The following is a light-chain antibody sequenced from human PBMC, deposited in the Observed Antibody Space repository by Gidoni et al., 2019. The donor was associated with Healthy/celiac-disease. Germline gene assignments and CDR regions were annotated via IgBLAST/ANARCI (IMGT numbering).Light chain of an antibody. CDR2: CNS. J-gene: IGLJ3*02. Sequence: QSVLTQPPSVSGAPGQRVTISCTGSSSKIGAGYDVHWYQELPGTAPKLLIYCNSNRPSGVPDRFSGSKSGTSASLAITGLQAEDEADYYCQSYDSSLSGHWVFGGGTKLTVL. CDR3: QSYDSSLSGHWV. CDR1: SSKIGAGYD. V-gene: IGLV1-40*01.